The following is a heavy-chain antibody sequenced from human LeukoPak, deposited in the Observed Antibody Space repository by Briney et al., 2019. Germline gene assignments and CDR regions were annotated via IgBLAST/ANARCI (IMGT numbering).Heavy chain of an antibody. D-gene: IGHD3-10*01. V-gene: IGHV3-23*01. J-gene: IGHJ2*01. CDR3: AKIGVIGNWYYDV. CDR1: GFSFSSHG. Sequence: GGSPRLSCAASGFSFSSHGMSWVRQAPWKGPEWVSSISSGSDYTFYADSVKGRFTISRDNSKNTLYLQMNSLRAGDTAIYYCAKIGVIGNWYYDVWGRGTLVTVSS. CDR2: ISSGSDYT.